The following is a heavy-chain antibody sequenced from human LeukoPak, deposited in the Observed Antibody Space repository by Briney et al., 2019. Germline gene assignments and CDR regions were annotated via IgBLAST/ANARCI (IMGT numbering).Heavy chain of an antibody. Sequence: GSLRLSCAASGFTFSSYSMNWVRQAPGKGLEWVSSISSSSSYIYYADSVKGRFTISRDNAKNSLSLQMNSLSAEDTAVYFCARTYDHTGSHYYYYMDVWGKGTTVTVSS. CDR3: ARTYDHTGSHYYYYMDV. J-gene: IGHJ6*03. CDR2: ISSSSSYI. CDR1: GFTFSSYS. D-gene: IGHD3-22*01. V-gene: IGHV3-21*01.